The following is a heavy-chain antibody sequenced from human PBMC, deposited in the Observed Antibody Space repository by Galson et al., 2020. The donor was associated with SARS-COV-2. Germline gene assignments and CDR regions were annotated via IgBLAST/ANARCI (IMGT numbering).Heavy chain of an antibody. CDR2: ISAGSSYI. CDR3: ARVGGMATTPANYYYYGLDV. J-gene: IGHJ6*02. V-gene: IGHV3-21*01. D-gene: IGHD2-15*01. Sequence: GGSLRLSCAASGLPFSSYSMNWVRQAPGKGLEWVSSISAGSSYIYYADSVKGRFTISRDNAKNSLYLQMNSLRADDTAVYYCARVGGMATTPANYYYYGLDVWGPGTTVTVSS. CDR1: GLPFSSYS.